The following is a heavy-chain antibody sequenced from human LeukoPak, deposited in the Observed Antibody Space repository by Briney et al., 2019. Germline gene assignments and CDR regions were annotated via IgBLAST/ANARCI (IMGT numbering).Heavy chain of an antibody. CDR2: ISYSGST. CDR3: ARSFSSSWSSP. Sequence: SETLSLTCTVSGGSIRSYDWSWIRQPPGKGLDYIAYISYSGSTNYNPSLKSRVIISVDTSKNHFSLKLSSVTAADTAVYYCARSFSSSWSSPWGQGTLVTVSS. D-gene: IGHD6-13*01. CDR1: GGSIRSYD. V-gene: IGHV4-59*12. J-gene: IGHJ5*02.